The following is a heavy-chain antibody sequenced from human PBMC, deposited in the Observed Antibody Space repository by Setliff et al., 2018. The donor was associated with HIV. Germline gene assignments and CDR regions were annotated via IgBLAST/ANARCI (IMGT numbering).Heavy chain of an antibody. CDR3: ARGVVIAAHNWFDP. V-gene: IGHV3-48*01. D-gene: IGHD2-15*01. CDR2: ISSSSDTI. J-gene: IGHJ5*02. CDR1: GFTFSSYS. Sequence: PGGSLRLSCVVSGFTFSSYSMNWVRQAPGKGLEWVSYISSSSDTIYYADSVKGRFTISRDNAKNSLYLQMNSPRAEDTAVYYCARGVVIAAHNWFDPWGQGTLVTAPQ.